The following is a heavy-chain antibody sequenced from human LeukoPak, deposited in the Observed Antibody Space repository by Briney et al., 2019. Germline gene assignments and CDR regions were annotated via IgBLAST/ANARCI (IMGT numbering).Heavy chain of an antibody. CDR1: GGSFSGYY. CDR3: ARVGYYGSGTGY. D-gene: IGHD3-10*01. J-gene: IGHJ4*02. Sequence: SETLSLTCAVYGGSFSGYYWSWIRQPPGKGLEWIGEINHSGSTNCNPSLKSRVTISVDTSKNQFSLKLSSVTAADTAVYYCARVGYYGSGTGYWGQGTLVTVSS. CDR2: INHSGST. V-gene: IGHV4-34*01.